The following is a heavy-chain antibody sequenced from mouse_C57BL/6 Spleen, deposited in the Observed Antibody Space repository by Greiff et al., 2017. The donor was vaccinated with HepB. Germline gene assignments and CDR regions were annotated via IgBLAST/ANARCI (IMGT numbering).Heavy chain of an antibody. Sequence: EVKLMESGGGLVKPGGSLKLSCAASGFTFSDYGMHWVRQAPEKGLEWVAYISSGSSTIYYADTVKGRFTISRDNAKNTLFLQMTSLRSEDTAMYYCARPPYSNYGGAMDYWGQGTSGTGAS. J-gene: IGHJ4*01. D-gene: IGHD2-5*01. CDR2: ISSGSSTI. V-gene: IGHV5-17*01. CDR1: GFTFSDYG. CDR3: ARPPYSNYGGAMDY.